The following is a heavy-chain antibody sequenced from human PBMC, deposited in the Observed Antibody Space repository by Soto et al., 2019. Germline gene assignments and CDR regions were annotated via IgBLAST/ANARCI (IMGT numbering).Heavy chain of an antibody. CDR3: AKVLGDYPFGMDV. V-gene: IGHV3-23*01. CDR1: GFTFSSYA. D-gene: IGHD4-17*01. J-gene: IGHJ6*02. CDR2: ISGSGGSA. Sequence: GGSLRLSCAASGFTFSSYAMSWVRQAPGKGLEWVSAISGSGGSAYYADSVKGRFTISRDNSKNTLYLQMNSLRAEDTAVYYCAKVLGDYPFGMDVWGQGTTVTVSS.